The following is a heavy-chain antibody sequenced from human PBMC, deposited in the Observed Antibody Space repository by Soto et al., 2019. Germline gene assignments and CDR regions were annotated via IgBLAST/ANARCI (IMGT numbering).Heavy chain of an antibody. V-gene: IGHV1-18*01. CDR1: GYTFTSYG. J-gene: IGHJ5*02. CDR3: ARGYYYDSSGYYGWWFDP. CDR2: ISAYNGNT. Sequence: ASVKVSCKASGYTFTSYGISWVRQAPGQGLEWMGWISAYNGNTNYAQKLQGRVTMTTDTSTSTAYMELRSLRSDDTAVYYCARGYYYDSSGYYGWWFDPWGQGTLVTVSS. D-gene: IGHD3-22*01.